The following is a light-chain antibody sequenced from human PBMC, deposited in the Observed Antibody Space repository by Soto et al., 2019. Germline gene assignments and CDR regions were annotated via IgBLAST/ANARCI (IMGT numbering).Light chain of an antibody. J-gene: IGLJ2*01. CDR3: CSYTRSSTLL. V-gene: IGLV2-14*01. Sequence: QSVLTQPASVSGSPGQSITISCTGTSSDIGRYNYVSWHQQHPGRAPRLMIYEVHNRPSGVSNRFSGSKSGNTASLTISGLQAADEADYYCCSYTRSSTLLFGGGTKLTVL. CDR2: EVH. CDR1: SSDIGRYNY.